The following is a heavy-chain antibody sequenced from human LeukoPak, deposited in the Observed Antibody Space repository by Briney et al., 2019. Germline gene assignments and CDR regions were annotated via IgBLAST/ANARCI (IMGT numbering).Heavy chain of an antibody. J-gene: IGHJ4*02. Sequence: GRSLRLSCAASGFTFSSYAMHWVRQAPGKGLEWVSALSGSGGSTYYADSVKGRFTISRDNSKNTLYLQMNSLRAEDTAVYYCAKEGSSWYVNAYFDYWGQGTLVTVSS. CDR1: GFTFSSYA. CDR3: AKEGSSWYVNAYFDY. D-gene: IGHD6-13*01. V-gene: IGHV3-23*01. CDR2: LSGSGGST.